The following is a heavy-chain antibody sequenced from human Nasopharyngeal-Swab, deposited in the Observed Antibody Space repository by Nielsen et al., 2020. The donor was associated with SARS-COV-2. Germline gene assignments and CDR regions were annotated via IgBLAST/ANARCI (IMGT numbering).Heavy chain of an antibody. CDR2: IKSKTDGGTT. CDR3: TTDVDSSSWHYYYYGMDV. D-gene: IGHD6-13*01. J-gene: IGHJ6*02. Sequence: VRQAPGKGLEWVDRIKSKTDGGTTDYAAPVKGRFTISRDDSKNTLYLQMNSLKTEDTAVYYCTTDVDSSSWHYYYYGMDVWGQGTTVTVSS. V-gene: IGHV3-15*01.